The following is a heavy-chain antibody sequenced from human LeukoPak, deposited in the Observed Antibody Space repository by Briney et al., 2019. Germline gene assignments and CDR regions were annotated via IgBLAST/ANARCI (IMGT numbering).Heavy chain of an antibody. CDR2: IYYSGSI. J-gene: IGHJ6*03. V-gene: IGHV4-39*07. CDR1: GGSIRSSNHY. Sequence: SETLSLTCAVSGGSIRSSNHYWGWIRQPPGKGLEWIGSIYYSGSIYYNPSLKSRVTISVDTSKNQFSLKLSSVTAADTAVYYCARTHYYYYYMDVWGKGITVTVSS. CDR3: ARTHYYYYYMDV.